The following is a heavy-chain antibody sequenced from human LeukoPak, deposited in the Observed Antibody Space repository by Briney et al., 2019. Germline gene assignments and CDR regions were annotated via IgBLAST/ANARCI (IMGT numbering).Heavy chain of an antibody. D-gene: IGHD2-15*01. CDR3: ARGGCSGGSCYGVFWFDP. J-gene: IGHJ5*02. CDR1: GYTFTGYY. V-gene: IGHV1-2*04. Sequence: ASVKVSCKASGYTFTGYYMHWVRQAPGQGLEWMGWINPNSGGTNYAQKFQGWVTMTRDTSISTAYMELSRLRSDDTAVYYCARGGCSGGSCYGVFWFDPWGQGTLVTVSS. CDR2: INPNSGGT.